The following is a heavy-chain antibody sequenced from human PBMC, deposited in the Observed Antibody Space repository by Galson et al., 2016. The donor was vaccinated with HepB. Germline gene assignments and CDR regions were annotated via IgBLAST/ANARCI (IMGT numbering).Heavy chain of an antibody. CDR3: VREGKGGFDI. CDR2: IKQDGTQK. J-gene: IGHJ3*02. V-gene: IGHV3-7*01. CDR1: GFTFSNYW. D-gene: IGHD2-15*01. Sequence: SLRLSCAASGFTFSNYWMSWVRQAPGEGLEWLVNIKQDGTQKDYVDSVKGRFTISRDNAKNSLYLQMNSLRVEDTAVYYCVREGKGGFDIRGQGTMVTVSS.